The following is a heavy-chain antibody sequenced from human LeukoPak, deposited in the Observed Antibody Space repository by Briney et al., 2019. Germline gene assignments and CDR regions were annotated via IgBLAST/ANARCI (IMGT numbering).Heavy chain of an antibody. Sequence: SETLSLTCTVSGDSISKYYWSWIRQPPGKGLEWIGYIYYSGSTNYNPSLKSQVTMSVDTSKNQFSLKLTSVTAADTALYYCARELKVGNTGYYLDYWGQGTLVTASP. J-gene: IGHJ4*02. CDR2: IYYSGST. CDR3: ARELKVGNTGYYLDY. V-gene: IGHV4-59*01. D-gene: IGHD2/OR15-2a*01. CDR1: GDSISKYY.